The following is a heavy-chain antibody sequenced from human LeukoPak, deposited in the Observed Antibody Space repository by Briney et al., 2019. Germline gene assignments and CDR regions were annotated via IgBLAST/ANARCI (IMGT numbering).Heavy chain of an antibody. J-gene: IGHJ4*02. D-gene: IGHD3-3*01. CDR1: GLAFNTYG. V-gene: IGHV3-33*06. CDR2: IWFDGSVK. CDR3: AKDTAVQFLEPAF. Sequence: PGGSLRLSCAASGLAFNTYGMHWVRQAPGKGLEGAAAIWFDGSVKHYSDAVKGRFTISRDNSLNTLYLQMNSLRVEHTAIYYCAKDTAVQFLEPAFWGQGTLVTVSS.